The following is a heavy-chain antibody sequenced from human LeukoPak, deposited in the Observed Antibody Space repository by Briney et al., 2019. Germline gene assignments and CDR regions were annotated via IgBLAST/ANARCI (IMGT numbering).Heavy chain of an antibody. V-gene: IGHV4-61*10. J-gene: IGHJ5*02. Sequence: SETLSLTCTVSGGSVSRGSYYWSWFRQPAGKGLEWIGRLYASVSTNYNPSLKSRVTLSVDTSKNQFSLKLSSVTAEDTAVYYCARDNSVRDEAWWFNPWGQGTLVTVSS. D-gene: IGHD5-24*01. CDR3: ARDNSVRDEAWWFNP. CDR1: GGSVSRGSYY. CDR2: LYASVST.